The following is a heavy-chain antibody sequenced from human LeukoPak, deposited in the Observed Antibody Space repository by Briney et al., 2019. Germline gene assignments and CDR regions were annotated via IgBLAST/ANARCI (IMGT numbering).Heavy chain of an antibody. CDR3: ARGRGSSWYYFDS. D-gene: IGHD6-13*01. V-gene: IGHV4-39*07. Sequence: SETLSLTCTVSGGSISSSSYYWGWIRQPPGKGLEWIGSIYYSGSTYYNPSLKSRVTISVDTSKNQFSLNLSSVTAADTAVYYCARGRGSSWYYFDSWGQGTLVTVSS. J-gene: IGHJ4*02. CDR2: IYYSGST. CDR1: GGSISSSSYY.